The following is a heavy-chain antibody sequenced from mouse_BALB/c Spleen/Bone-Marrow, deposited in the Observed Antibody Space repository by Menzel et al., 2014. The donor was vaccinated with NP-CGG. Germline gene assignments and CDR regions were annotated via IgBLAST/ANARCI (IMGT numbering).Heavy chain of an antibody. V-gene: IGHV1-15*01. CDR3: TRRWDYAMDY. D-gene: IGHD4-1*01. Sequence: AQLQQSGAELVRPGASVTLSCKASGYTFTDYEMHWVKQTPVHGLEWIGAIDPETGGTAYNQKFKGKTTLTADKSSSTAYMELRSLTSEDSAVYCCTRRWDYAMDYWGQGTSVTVSS. CDR2: IDPETGGT. J-gene: IGHJ4*01. CDR1: GYTFTDYE.